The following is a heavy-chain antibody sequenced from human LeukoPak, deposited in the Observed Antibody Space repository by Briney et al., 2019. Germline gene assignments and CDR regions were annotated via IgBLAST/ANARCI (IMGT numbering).Heavy chain of an antibody. CDR1: GFTFSSYG. D-gene: IGHD5-18*01. CDR3: AAQWIQLWRSDY. CDR2: IRYDGSNK. J-gene: IGHJ4*02. V-gene: IGHV3-30*02. Sequence: GGSLRLSCAASGFTFSSYGMHWVRQAPGKGLEWVAFIRYDGSNKYYADSVKGRFTISRDNSKNTLYLQMNSLRAEDTAVYYCAAQWIQLWRSDYWGQGTLVTVSS.